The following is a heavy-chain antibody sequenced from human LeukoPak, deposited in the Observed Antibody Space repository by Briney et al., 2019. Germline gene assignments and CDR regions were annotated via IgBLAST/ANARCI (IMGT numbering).Heavy chain of an antibody. V-gene: IGHV3-7*03. CDR1: GFTFSSYW. CDR2: IKRDESEK. Sequence: GGSLRLSCAASGFTFSSYWMAWVRQAPGNGLEWVANIKRDESEKYYADSVKGRFTISRDNAKNSLYPQMNSLSAEDSAVYYCARDSGGALDQWGQGTLVTVSS. CDR3: ARDSGGALDQ. D-gene: IGHD3-16*01. J-gene: IGHJ4*02.